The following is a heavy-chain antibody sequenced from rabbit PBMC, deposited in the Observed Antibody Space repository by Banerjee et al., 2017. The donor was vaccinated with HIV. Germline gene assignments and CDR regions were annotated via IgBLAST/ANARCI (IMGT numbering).Heavy chain of an antibody. CDR2: IYTGSSGST. CDR1: GFSFSSSYY. V-gene: IGHV1S40*01. J-gene: IGHJ4*01. CDR3: ARGVYSYGYVGAAYNLDNFDL. D-gene: IGHD6-1*01. Sequence: QSLEESGGGLVQPGASLTLTCTASGFSFSSSYYMCWVCQAPGKGLEWIACIYTGSSGSTYYASWAKGRFTISKTSSTTVTLQMTSLTAADTATYFCARGVYSYGYVGAAYNLDNFDLWGPGTLVTVS.